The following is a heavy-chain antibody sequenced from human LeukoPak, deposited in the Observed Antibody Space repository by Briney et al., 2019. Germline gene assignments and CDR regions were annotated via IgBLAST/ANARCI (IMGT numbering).Heavy chain of an antibody. J-gene: IGHJ3*02. CDR2: IYYSGTT. V-gene: IGHV4-59*08. CDR1: GGSISSYY. CDR3: ARHKGFGAFDI. D-gene: IGHD3-16*01. Sequence: SETLSLTCTVSGGSISSYYWSWIRQPPGKGLGWIGYIYYSGTTNYIPSLKSRVTISVDTSKNQFSLKLSSVTAADTAVYYCARHKGFGAFDIWGQGTMVTVSS.